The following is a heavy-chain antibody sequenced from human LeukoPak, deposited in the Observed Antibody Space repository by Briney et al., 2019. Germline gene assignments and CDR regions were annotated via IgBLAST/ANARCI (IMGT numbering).Heavy chain of an antibody. D-gene: IGHD1-26*01. Sequence: ASVKVSCKASGYTFTSYAMHWVRQAPGQRLEWMGWINAGNGNTKYSQKFQGRVTITRDTSASTAYMELSSPRSEDTAVYYCARDRGGSYFREVVDYFVYWGQGTLVTVSS. J-gene: IGHJ4*02. V-gene: IGHV1-3*01. CDR2: INAGNGNT. CDR1: GYTFTSYA. CDR3: ARDRGGSYFREVVDYFVY.